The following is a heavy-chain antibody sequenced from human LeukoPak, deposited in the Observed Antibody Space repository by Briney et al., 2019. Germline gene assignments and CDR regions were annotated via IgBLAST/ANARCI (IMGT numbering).Heavy chain of an antibody. CDR3: AKDVRGGAGWLDY. CDR2: IWYGGSNK. J-gene: IGHJ4*02. V-gene: IGHV3-30*02. CDR1: GFTFSSYG. D-gene: IGHD2-21*01. Sequence: QPGGSLRLSCAASGFTFSSYGMHWVRQAPGKGLEWVAVIWYGGSNKYYADSVKGRFTISRDNSKNTLYLQMNSLRAEDTAVYYCAKDVRGGAGWLDYWGQGTLVTVSS.